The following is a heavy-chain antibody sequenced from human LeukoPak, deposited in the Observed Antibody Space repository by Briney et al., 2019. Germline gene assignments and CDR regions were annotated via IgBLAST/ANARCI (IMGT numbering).Heavy chain of an antibody. V-gene: IGHV1-8*03. CDR3: ARGIAARRIYYYYYYMDV. J-gene: IGHJ6*03. CDR1: GYTFTGYY. D-gene: IGHD6-6*01. Sequence: ASVKVSCKASGYTFTGYYMHWVRQATGQGLEGMGWMNPNSGNTGYAQKFQGRVTITRNTSISTAYMELSSLRSEDTAVYYCARGIAARRIYYYYYYMDVWGKGTTVTVSS. CDR2: MNPNSGNT.